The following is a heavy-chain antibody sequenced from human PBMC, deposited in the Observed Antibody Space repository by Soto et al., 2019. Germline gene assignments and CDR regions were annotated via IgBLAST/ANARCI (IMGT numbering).Heavy chain of an antibody. CDR3: ARGHSVNNWFDP. Sequence: GASLKLSCKSSGYPFTSYVINWVRQATGQGLEWIGWMNPNSGNTGYAQKFQGRVTMTRNTSISTAYMELSSLRSEDTAVYYCARGHSVNNWFDPWGQGTLVTVSS. J-gene: IGHJ5*02. V-gene: IGHV1-8*01. CDR2: MNPNSGNT. CDR1: GYPFTSYV.